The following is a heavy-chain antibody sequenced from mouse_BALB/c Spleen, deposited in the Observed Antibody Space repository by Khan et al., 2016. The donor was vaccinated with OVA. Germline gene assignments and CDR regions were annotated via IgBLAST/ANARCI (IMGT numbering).Heavy chain of an antibody. CDR2: IWTGGST. V-gene: IGHV2-9*02. CDR3: ARYYGNYVWYVDV. CDR1: GFSLTSYG. J-gene: IGHJ1*01. Sequence: QVQLKESGPGLVAPSQSLSITCTVSGFSLTSYGVHWVRQPPGKGLEWLGVIWTGGSTNYNSALMSRLSISKDNSKSQVFLKMNSLQTDDTAMYYCARYYGNYVWYVDVWGAGTTVTVSS. D-gene: IGHD2-1*01.